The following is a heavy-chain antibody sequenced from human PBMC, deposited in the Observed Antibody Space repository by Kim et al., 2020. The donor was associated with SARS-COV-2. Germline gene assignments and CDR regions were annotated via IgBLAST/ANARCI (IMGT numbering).Heavy chain of an antibody. CDR2: ISSRGETT. Sequence: GGSLRLSCAASGFTFSDSIIRWVRQTPGKGLEFVSSISSRGETTYYADSVKGRFTISRDNSKHMVYLQMNSLTAEDTAIYYCAKAFSTYYFGNWGQG. V-gene: IGHV3-23*01. D-gene: IGHD2-2*01. CDR1: GFTFSDSI. J-gene: IGHJ4*02. CDR3: AKAFSTYYFGN.